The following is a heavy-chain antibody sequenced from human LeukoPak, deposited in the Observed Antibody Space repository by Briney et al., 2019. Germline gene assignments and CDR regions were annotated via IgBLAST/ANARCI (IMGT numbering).Heavy chain of an antibody. CDR3: AKDLLQAAGTRRGYYYYGMDV. CDR1: GFTFSSYA. CDR2: ISGSGGST. V-gene: IGHV3-23*01. Sequence: PGGSLRLSCAASGFTFSSYAMSWVRQAPGKGLEWVSAISGSGGSTYYADSVKGRFTISRDNSKNTLYLQMNSLRAEDTAVYYCAKDLLQAAGTRRGYYYYGMDVWGQGTTVTVSS. J-gene: IGHJ6*02. D-gene: IGHD6-13*01.